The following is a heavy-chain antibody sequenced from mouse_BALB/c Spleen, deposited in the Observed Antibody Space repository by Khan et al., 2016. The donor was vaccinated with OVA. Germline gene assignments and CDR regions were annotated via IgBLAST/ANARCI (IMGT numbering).Heavy chain of an antibody. Sequence: QIQLVQSGAELVRPGSSVKISCKASGYSFSRSWMNWVKQRPGQGLEWIGQIYPGNGDTNYNGKLKGKATLTADKSSSTAYMQLSSLTSEDSAVYFCARWGGDGFAHWGHGTLVTVSA. CDR3: ARWGGDGFAH. V-gene: IGHV1-80*01. CDR1: GYSFSRSW. D-gene: IGHD2-13*01. J-gene: IGHJ3*01. CDR2: IYPGNGDT.